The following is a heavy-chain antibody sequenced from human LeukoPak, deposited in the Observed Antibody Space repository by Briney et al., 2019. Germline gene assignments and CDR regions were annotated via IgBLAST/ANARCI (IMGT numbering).Heavy chain of an antibody. CDR3: ATQYYDFWSGYYREENWFDP. D-gene: IGHD3-3*01. CDR1: GGSFSGYY. Sequence: SETLSLTCAVYGGSFSGYYWSWIRQPPGKGLEWIGEINHSGSTNYNPSLKSRATISVDTSKNQFSLKLSSVTAADTAVYYCATQYYDFWSGYYREENWFDPWGQGTLVTVSS. J-gene: IGHJ5*02. V-gene: IGHV4-34*01. CDR2: INHSGST.